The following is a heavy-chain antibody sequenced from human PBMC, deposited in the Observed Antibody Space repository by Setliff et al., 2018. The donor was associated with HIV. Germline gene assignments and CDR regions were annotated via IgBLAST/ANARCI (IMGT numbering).Heavy chain of an antibody. CDR2: LHLSGDT. Sequence: SETLSLTCTVSGDSINSGTYYWSWIRQPAGKGLEWIGRLHLSGDTNYNPSLKSRVTMSIDTPKNQFSLKLSSVTAADTAVYYCARDNSYYYGSGSHYWYGMDVWGQGTTVTVSS. V-gene: IGHV4-61*02. CDR1: GDSINSGTYY. CDR3: ARDNSYYYGSGSHYWYGMDV. J-gene: IGHJ6*01. D-gene: IGHD3-10*01.